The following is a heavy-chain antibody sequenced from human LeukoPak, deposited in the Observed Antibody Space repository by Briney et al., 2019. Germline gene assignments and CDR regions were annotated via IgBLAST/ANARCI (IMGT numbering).Heavy chain of an antibody. CDR2: IIPIFGTA. J-gene: IGHJ4*02. Sequence: SVKVSCKASGCTFSSYVISWVRQPPGKGLEWMGGIIPIFGTANYAQKFQGRVSITTDESTSTAYMELSSLRSEDTALYYCARGLVDSSGYYFSFDYWGQGTLVTVSS. CDR3: ARGLVDSSGYYFSFDY. CDR1: GCTFSSYV. D-gene: IGHD3-22*01. V-gene: IGHV1-69*05.